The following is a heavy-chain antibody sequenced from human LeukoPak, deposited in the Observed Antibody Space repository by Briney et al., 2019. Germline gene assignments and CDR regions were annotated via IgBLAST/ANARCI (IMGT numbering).Heavy chain of an antibody. CDR3: AGGDSSGWYFDL. CDR1: GFTFRTYA. J-gene: IGHJ2*01. V-gene: IGHV3-20*04. D-gene: IGHD6-19*01. CDR2: IIGNAAAT. Sequence: GGSLRLSCAASGFTFRTYAMSWVRQAPGEGLEWVSGIIGNAAATYYADSVKGRFTISRDNAKNSLYLQMNSLRAEDTALYYCAGGDSSGWYFDLWGRGTLVTVSS.